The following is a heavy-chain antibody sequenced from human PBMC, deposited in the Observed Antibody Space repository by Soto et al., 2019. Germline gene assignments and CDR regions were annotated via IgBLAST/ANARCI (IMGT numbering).Heavy chain of an antibody. V-gene: IGHV1-46*01. J-gene: IGHJ4*02. CDR1: GYTFTSYY. D-gene: IGHD3-16*01. Sequence: GASVKVSCKASGYTFTSYYMHWVRQAPGQGLEWMGIINPSGGSTSYAQKFQGRVTMTRDTSTSTVYMELSSLRSEDTAVYYCARDSPGDYVWGSSEGPDYWGQGTLVTVSS. CDR2: INPSGGST. CDR3: ARDSPGDYVWGSSEGPDY.